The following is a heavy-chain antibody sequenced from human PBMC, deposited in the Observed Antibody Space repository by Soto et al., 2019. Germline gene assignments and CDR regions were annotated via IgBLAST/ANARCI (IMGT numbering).Heavy chain of an antibody. CDR1: GGSISSYY. CDR3: ARACSSNSCYDVFDY. D-gene: IGHD2-2*01. J-gene: IGHJ4*02. V-gene: IGHV4-4*07. CDR2: IYTSGST. Sequence: SETLSLTCTVSGGSISSYYWSWIRQPAGKGLEWIGRIYTSGSTNYNPSLKSRVTMSVDTSKNQFSLKLSSVTAADTAVYYCARACSSNSCYDVFDYWGQGTLVPVYS.